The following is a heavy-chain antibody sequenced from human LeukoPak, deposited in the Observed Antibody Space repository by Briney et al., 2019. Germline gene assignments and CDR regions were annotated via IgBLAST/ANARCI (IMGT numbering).Heavy chain of an antibody. V-gene: IGHV3-33*01. CDR1: GFTFSTYG. Sequence: GRSLRLSCAASGFTFSTYGMHWVRQAPGKGLERVAVIWYDGSKTYYADSVKGRFTISRDNSKNTLYLQMSSLRADDTAVYYCARYSTGRSDYWGQGTLVTVSS. J-gene: IGHJ4*01. CDR2: IWYDGSKT. D-gene: IGHD6-19*01. CDR3: ARYSTGRSDY.